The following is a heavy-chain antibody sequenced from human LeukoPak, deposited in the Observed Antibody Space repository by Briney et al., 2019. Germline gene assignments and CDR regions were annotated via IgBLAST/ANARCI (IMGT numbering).Heavy chain of an antibody. CDR3: AREPLYYDRSGYDDY. D-gene: IGHD3-22*01. J-gene: IGHJ4*02. CDR2: IIPIFGTA. Sequence: SVKVSCKASGGTFSSYAISWVRQAPGQGLEWMGGIIPIFGTANYAQKFQGRVTITTDKSTSTAYMELSSLRSEDTAVYYCAREPLYYDRSGYDDYWGQGTLVTVSS. CDR1: GGTFSSYA. V-gene: IGHV1-69*05.